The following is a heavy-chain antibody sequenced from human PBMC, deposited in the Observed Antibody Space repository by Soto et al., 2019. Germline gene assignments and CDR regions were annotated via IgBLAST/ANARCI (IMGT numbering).Heavy chain of an antibody. CDR2: ISQSGNT. CDR1: SGSFSGYY. J-gene: IGHJ4*02. V-gene: IGHV4-34*01. CDR3: ARAPKVSGSSQTRPDF. D-gene: IGHD6-6*01. Sequence: QVQLHQWGAGLLKTSETLSLACSIYSGSFSGYYWSWIRQPPGKWLEWIGEISQSGNTNYSPSLKSRVSISIDTSKKQFSLNLASVSAAATAVYYCARAPKVSGSSQTRPDFWGQGTLVTVSS.